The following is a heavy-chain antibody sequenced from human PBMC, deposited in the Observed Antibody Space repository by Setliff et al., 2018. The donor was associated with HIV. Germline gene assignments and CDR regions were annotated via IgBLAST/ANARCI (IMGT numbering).Heavy chain of an antibody. D-gene: IGHD3-22*01. CDR3: ARGVTMIEGGYYFDY. CDR1: GFIFDDYG. J-gene: IGHJ4*02. V-gene: IGHV3-20*04. CDR2: INWNGGRT. Sequence: GGSLRISCAASGFIFDDYGMSWVRQAPGKGLEWVSGINWNGGRTGYADSVKGRFTISRDNAKNSLYLQMNSLRAEDTALYYCARGVTMIEGGYYFDYWGQGTLVTVSS.